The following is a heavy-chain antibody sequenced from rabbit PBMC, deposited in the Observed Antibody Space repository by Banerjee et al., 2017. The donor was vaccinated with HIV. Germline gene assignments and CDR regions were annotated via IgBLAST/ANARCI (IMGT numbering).Heavy chain of an antibody. Sequence: QEQLEESGGGLVKPGASLTLTCKASGFSLSNNYVMCWVRQAPGKGPEWIACIGTSSGSTYYASWVNGRFTISKASSTTVTLQMTSLTAADTATYFCARGDNSYYGIDLWGPGTLVTVS. J-gene: IGHJ4*01. D-gene: IGHD8-1*01. CDR3: ARGDNSYYGIDL. CDR2: IGTSSGST. V-gene: IGHV1S45*01. CDR1: GFSLSNNYV.